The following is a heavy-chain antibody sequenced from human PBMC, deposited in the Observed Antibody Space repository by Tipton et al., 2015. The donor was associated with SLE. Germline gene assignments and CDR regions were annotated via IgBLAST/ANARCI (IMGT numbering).Heavy chain of an antibody. Sequence: TLSLTCTVSAGSISSAAYYWSWIRQHPVKGLEWIGHIYYSGSTYYNPSLQSRLTISVDTSRNQFSLKLSSVTAADTAVYYCARGSDGEYVRYFDVWGPGTLVTVSS. CDR1: AGSISSAAYY. J-gene: IGHJ2*01. CDR3: ARGSDGEYVRYFDV. CDR2: IYYSGST. V-gene: IGHV4-31*03. D-gene: IGHD4-17*01.